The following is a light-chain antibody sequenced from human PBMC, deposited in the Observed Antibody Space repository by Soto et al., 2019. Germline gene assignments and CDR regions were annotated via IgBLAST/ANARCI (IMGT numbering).Light chain of an antibody. V-gene: IGKV3-15*01. Sequence: EIVMTQSPATLSVSPGERATLSCRASQSVSSNLAWYHQKPGQAPRLLIYGAFTRATGIPARFSGSGYGTEFALTISSLQSEDFAVYYCQQYNNWLTFGGGTKVEIK. CDR3: QQYNNWLT. CDR1: QSVSSN. J-gene: IGKJ4*01. CDR2: GAF.